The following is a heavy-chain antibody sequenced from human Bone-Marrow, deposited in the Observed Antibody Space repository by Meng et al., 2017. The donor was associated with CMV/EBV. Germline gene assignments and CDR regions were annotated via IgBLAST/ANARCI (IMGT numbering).Heavy chain of an antibody. J-gene: IGHJ4*02. V-gene: IGHV4-59*01. D-gene: IGHD3-10*01. CDR2: IYYTGST. CDR1: GGSISSYY. Sequence: SETLSLTFTVSGGSISSYYWSWIRQPPGKGLEWIGYIYYTGSTNYNPSLKSRVTISLDTSKNQFSLKLSSVTAADTAVYYCARGRVYYYGSGTYYPLDYWGQGTLVTVSS. CDR3: ARGRVYYYGSGTYYPLDY.